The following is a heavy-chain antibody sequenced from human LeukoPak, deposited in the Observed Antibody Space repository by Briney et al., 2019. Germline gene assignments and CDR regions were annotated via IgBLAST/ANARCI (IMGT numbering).Heavy chain of an antibody. D-gene: IGHD5-12*01. CDR2: INHNSGST. V-gene: IGHV1-2*02. J-gene: IGHJ6*02. CDR1: GYSFSGYY. Sequence: ASVKVSCKASGYSFSGYYLHWLRQPPGQGLEWIGWINHNSGSTYYPPNFHGMVIITRNSSIHTAHMERSVLSADATAFYYVARGGYVLWPYYYYYAMDVWGQGATVTVSS. CDR3: ARGGYVLWPYYYYYAMDV.